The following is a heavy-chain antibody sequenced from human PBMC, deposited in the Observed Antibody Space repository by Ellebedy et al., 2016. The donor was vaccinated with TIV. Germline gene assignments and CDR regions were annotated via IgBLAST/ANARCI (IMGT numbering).Heavy chain of an antibody. D-gene: IGHD6-13*01. CDR3: AREPNSSSWYEFCLADY. J-gene: IGHJ4*02. CDR2: ISYDGSNK. CDR1: GFTFSSYG. Sequence: GESLKISCAASGFTFSSYGMHWVRQAPGKGLEWVAVISYDGSNKYYADSVKGRFTISRDNSKNTLYLQMNSLRAEDTAVYYCAREPNSSSWYEFCLADYWGQGTLVTVSS. V-gene: IGHV3-30*03.